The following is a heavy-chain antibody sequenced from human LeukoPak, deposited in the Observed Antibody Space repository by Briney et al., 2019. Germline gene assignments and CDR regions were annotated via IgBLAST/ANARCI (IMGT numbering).Heavy chain of an antibody. Sequence: SETLSLTCTVSGGSISSSSYYWGWIRQPPGKGLEWIGSIYYSGSTYYNPSLKSRVTISVDTSKNQFSLRLSSVTAADTAVYYCARDEAEGWLRGNLDYWGQGTLVTVSS. CDR1: GGSISSSSYY. J-gene: IGHJ4*02. CDR2: IYYSGST. CDR3: ARDEAEGWLRGNLDY. D-gene: IGHD5-12*01. V-gene: IGHV4-39*07.